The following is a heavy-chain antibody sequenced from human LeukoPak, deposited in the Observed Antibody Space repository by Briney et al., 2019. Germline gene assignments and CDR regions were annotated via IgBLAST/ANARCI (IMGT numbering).Heavy chain of an antibody. CDR3: ARGRYFDL. Sequence: PGGSLRLSCAASGFTFSSYWMHWVRQAPGKGLEWVSSITTGIGYTYYAASVKGRFTISRDNAKNSLYLEMNGLRVEDTAVYYCARGRYFDLWGRGTLVTVSS. J-gene: IGHJ2*01. CDR1: GFTFSSYW. V-gene: IGHV3-21*01. CDR2: ITTGIGYT.